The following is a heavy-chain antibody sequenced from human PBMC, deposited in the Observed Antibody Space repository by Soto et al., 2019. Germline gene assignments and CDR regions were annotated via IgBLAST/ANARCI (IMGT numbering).Heavy chain of an antibody. J-gene: IGHJ6*02. V-gene: IGHV3-23*01. D-gene: IGHD3-3*01. Sequence: EVQLLESGGGLVQPGGSLRLSCAASGFTFSSYAMSWVRQAPGKGLEWVSAISGSGGSTYYADSVKGRFTISRDNSKNPLYLQMNRLRTEDTAVYYCAKDQGSFGVVMLDYYYYYGMDVWGQGTPVTGSS. CDR3: AKDQGSFGVVMLDYYYYYGMDV. CDR1: GFTFSSYA. CDR2: ISGSGGST.